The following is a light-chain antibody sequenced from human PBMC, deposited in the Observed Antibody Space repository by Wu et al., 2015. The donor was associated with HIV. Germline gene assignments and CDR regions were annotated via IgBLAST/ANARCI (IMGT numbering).Light chain of an antibody. CDR3: QQYAGSPPEA. Sequence: EIVLTQSPGTLSLSPGERATLSCRASQTVNSSYLAWYQQKPGQAPRLLIYGASSRATGIPDRFSGSGSGTDFTVAISRLEPEDFAVYYCQQYAGSPPEAFGPGTKVEYQT. V-gene: IGKV3-20*01. J-gene: IGKJ3*01. CDR2: GAS. CDR1: QTVNSSY.